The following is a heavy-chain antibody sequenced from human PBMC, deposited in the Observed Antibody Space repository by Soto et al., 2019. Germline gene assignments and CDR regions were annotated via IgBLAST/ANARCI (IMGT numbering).Heavy chain of an antibody. CDR1: GGTISSGGYY. CDR3: ARTNVGYCSGGSCYSFDY. V-gene: IGHV4-31*03. J-gene: IGHJ4*02. D-gene: IGHD2-15*01. CDR2: IYYSGST. Sequence: QVQLQESGPGLVKPSQTLSLTCTVSGGTISSGGYYWSWIRQHPGKGLEWIGYIYYSGSTYYNPSLKSRVTISVDTSKNQFSLKLSSVTAADTAVYYCARTNVGYCSGGSCYSFDYWGQGTLVTVSS.